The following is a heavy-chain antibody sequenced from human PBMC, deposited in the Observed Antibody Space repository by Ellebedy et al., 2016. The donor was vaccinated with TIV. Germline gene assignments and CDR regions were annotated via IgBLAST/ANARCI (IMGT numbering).Heavy chain of an antibody. CDR2: ISYDGSNK. Sequence: GGSLRLSXAASGFTFSSYGMHWVRQAPGKGLEWVAVISYDGSNKYYADSVKGRFTISRDNSKNTLYLQMNSLRAEDTAVYYRAKASDILTGSHFDYWGQGTLVTVSS. J-gene: IGHJ4*02. D-gene: IGHD3-9*01. CDR1: GFTFSSYG. CDR3: AKASDILTGSHFDY. V-gene: IGHV3-30*18.